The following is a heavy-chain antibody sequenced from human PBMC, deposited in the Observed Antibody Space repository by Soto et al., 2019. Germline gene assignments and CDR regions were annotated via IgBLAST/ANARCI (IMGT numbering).Heavy chain of an antibody. CDR1: GFTFSGYA. CDR2: IHGGGNSA. Sequence: GGSLRLSCAASGFTFSGYAMSWVRQAPGKGLEWVSVIHGGGNSAYYADSVKGRFTISRDNSKNTLYLQMNSLRAEDTAVYYCAKDSHIVVVVTAARPAGSDYWGQGTLVTVSS. V-gene: IGHV3-23*01. D-gene: IGHD2-15*01. CDR3: AKDSHIVVVVTAARPAGSDY. J-gene: IGHJ4*02.